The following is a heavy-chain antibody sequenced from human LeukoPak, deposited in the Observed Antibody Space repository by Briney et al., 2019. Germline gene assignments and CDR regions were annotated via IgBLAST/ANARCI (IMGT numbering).Heavy chain of an antibody. J-gene: IGHJ4*02. Sequence: KASETLSLTCTVSGGSISSYYWSWIRQPAGKGLEWIVRIYTGGTANYNPSLKSRVSMSVDTSKNQFSLKLSSVTAADTAVYYCAREVFFFDYYDSSGYYPFDYWGQGTLVTVSS. D-gene: IGHD3-22*01. CDR1: GGSISSYY. CDR2: IYTGGTA. V-gene: IGHV4-4*07. CDR3: AREVFFFDYYDSSGYYPFDY.